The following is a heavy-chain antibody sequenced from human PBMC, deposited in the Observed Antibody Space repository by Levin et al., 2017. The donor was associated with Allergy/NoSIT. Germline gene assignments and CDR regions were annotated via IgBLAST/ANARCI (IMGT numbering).Heavy chain of an antibody. CDR1: GGSISSYY. CDR3: ARVRHYDILTGYYFPVGPFDY. Sequence: SETLSLTCTVSGGSISSYYWSWIRQPPGKGLEWIGYIYYSGSTNYNPSLKSRVTISVDTSKNQFSLKLSSVTAADTAVYYCARVRHYDILTGYYFPVGPFDYWGQGTLVTVSS. V-gene: IGHV4-59*01. D-gene: IGHD3-9*01. CDR2: IYYSGST. J-gene: IGHJ4*02.